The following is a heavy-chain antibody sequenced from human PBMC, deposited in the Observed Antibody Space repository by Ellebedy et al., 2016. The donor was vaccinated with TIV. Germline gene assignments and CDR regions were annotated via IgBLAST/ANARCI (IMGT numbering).Heavy chain of an antibody. CDR2: IYYSGST. D-gene: IGHD1-1*01. CDR1: GDSIDYSPYY. Sequence: MPSETLSLTCTVSGDSIDYSPYYWGLIRQPPGTGLEWIGSIYYSGSTYYYPSPKSRVTMSIDTSKNRFSLKLSSVTAADTAVYYCARHHTVERGAIDYWGQGTLVTVSS. V-gene: IGHV4-39*01. CDR3: ARHHTVERGAIDY. J-gene: IGHJ4*02.